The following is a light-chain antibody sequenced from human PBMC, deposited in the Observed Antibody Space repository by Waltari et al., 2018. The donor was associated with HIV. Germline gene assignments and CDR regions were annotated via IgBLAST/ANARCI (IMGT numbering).Light chain of an antibody. V-gene: IGKV1-33*01. CDR2: DAS. CDR3: QQYDNLPLT. Sequence: DIQMTQSPSSLSASVGDRVPITCQASQDISNYLNWYQQKPGKAPKLLIYDASNLETGVPSRFSGSGSGTDFTVTISILQPEEIATYYCQQYDNLPLTVGGGTKVEIK. CDR1: QDISNY. J-gene: IGKJ4*01.